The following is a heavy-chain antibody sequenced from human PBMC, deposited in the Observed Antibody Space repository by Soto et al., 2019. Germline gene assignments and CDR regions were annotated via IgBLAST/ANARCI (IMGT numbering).Heavy chain of an antibody. J-gene: IGHJ3*02. D-gene: IGHD3-3*01. V-gene: IGHV1-2*02. Sequence: QLHLVQSGAVVKKPGASVTVSCSASGYPVTAYYMHWVRQAPGRGLEWMGGINPATGAAKYTQTFQGGVTTTRDTPTSTVFMELSGLTSEDTAVFYCARGGGVGVAGSAAFDMWGQGTLVTVSS. CDR1: GYPVTAYY. CDR3: ARGGGVGVAGSAAFDM. CDR2: INPATGAA.